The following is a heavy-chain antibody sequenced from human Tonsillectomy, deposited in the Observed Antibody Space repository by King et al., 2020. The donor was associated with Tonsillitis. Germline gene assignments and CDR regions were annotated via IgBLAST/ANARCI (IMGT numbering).Heavy chain of an antibody. Sequence: QLVQSGGGVVQPGRSLRLSCAASGFTFSGYGMHWVRQAPGKGLEWVALISYDGNNKYYLDSVKGRFTISRDNSKNTLYLQVNSLRAEDTAVYYCAKDQYYYDSSGSNRFDYWGQGTLVTVSS. CDR2: ISYDGNNK. J-gene: IGHJ4*02. V-gene: IGHV3-30*18. CDR3: AKDQYYYDSSGSNRFDY. D-gene: IGHD3-22*01. CDR1: GFTFSGYG.